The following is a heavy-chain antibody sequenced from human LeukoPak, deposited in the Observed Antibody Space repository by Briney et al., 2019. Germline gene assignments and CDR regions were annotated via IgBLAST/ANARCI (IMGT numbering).Heavy chain of an antibody. D-gene: IGHD3-22*01. CDR1: GFTVNSNY. J-gene: IGHJ4*02. CDR3: ARDRGAYYYDTGY. Sequence: GGSLRRSCAAAGFTVNSNYMNWVRQAPGKGLEWVSVIYSGGETYYADFVKGRFTISRDISKNMLYLQMNSLRGEDTAVYYCARDRGAYYYDTGYWGQGTLVTVTS. V-gene: IGHV3-66*01. CDR2: IYSGGET.